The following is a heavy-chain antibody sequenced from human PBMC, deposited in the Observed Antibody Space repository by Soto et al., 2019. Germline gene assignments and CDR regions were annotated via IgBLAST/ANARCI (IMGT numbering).Heavy chain of an antibody. CDR3: ARGPSTGDLDS. CDR2: INPYSGDT. J-gene: IGHJ4*02. D-gene: IGHD7-27*01. CDR1: TFTDYY. V-gene: IGHV1-2*04. Sequence: TFTDYYIHWLRQAPGQGLDWMGWINPYSGDTNCAQKFQVWVTMTRDTSVSTVYMELSSLKSDDTAVYYCARGPSTGDLDSWGQGTLVTVSS.